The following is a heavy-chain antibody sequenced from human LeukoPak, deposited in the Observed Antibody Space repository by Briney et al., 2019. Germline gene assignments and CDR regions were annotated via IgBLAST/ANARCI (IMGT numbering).Heavy chain of an antibody. Sequence: GGSLRLSCAASGFTFNNYWMHWVRQAPGKGLVWVSRINSAGSSTTYAGSVKGRFTISRDNAKNTLHLQMNSLRAEDTAVYYCAKEGHSATYSYFDYWGQGTLVTVSS. CDR3: AKEGHSATYSYFDY. CDR2: INSAGSST. J-gene: IGHJ4*02. CDR1: GFTFNNYW. V-gene: IGHV3-74*01. D-gene: IGHD1-26*01.